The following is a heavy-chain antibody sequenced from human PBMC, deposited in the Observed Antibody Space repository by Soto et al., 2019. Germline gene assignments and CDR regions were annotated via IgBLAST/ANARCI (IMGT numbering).Heavy chain of an antibody. J-gene: IGHJ4*02. V-gene: IGHV4-31*03. D-gene: IGHD3-10*01. CDR2: IYYSGST. CDR3: ARDAEDYYGSGSYYRFDY. Sequence: QVQLQESGPGLVKPSQTLSLTCTVSGGSISSGGYYWSWIRQHPGKGLEWIGYIYYSGSTYYNPSLRSRVTISVDTSKNQFSLTLSSVTAADTAVYYCARDAEDYYGSGSYYRFDYWGQGTLVTVSS. CDR1: GGSISSGGYY.